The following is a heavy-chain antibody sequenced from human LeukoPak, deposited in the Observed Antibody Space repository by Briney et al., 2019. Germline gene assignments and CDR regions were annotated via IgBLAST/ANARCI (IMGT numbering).Heavy chain of an antibody. Sequence: SETLSLTCAVFGGSITTGNWWNWVRQSPGKGLEWIGEIYPGGHTNYNPSFKSRVTISVDTSKNQFSLKLSSVTAADTAVYYCAREDTDDAFDIWGQGTMVTVSS. CDR2: IYPGGHT. CDR3: AREDTDDAFDI. J-gene: IGHJ3*02. D-gene: IGHD5-18*01. CDR1: GGSITTGNW. V-gene: IGHV4-4*02.